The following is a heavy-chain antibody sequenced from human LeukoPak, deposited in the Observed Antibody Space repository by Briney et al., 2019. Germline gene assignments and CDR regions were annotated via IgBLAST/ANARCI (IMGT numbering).Heavy chain of an antibody. CDR1: GFTFSSYA. D-gene: IGHD1-26*01. V-gene: IGHV3-7*01. CDR2: IKQDGSEE. Sequence: GGSLRLSCAASGFTFSSYAMHWVRQAPGKGLEWVANIKQDGSEENFVDSVKGRFTISRDNAKKSLYLQMNSLRAEDTAVYYCARGSSAGASLRHDYWGQGTLVTVSS. CDR3: ARGSSAGASLRHDY. J-gene: IGHJ4*02.